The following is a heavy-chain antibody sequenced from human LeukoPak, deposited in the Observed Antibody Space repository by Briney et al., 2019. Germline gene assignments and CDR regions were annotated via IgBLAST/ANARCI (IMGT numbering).Heavy chain of an antibody. D-gene: IGHD3-10*01. CDR2: IYSDGRT. J-gene: IGHJ4*02. Sequence: GGSLRLSCAASGFTVSSNYMSWVRQAPGKGLEWVSVIYSDGRTYYADSVKGRFTLSRDYPESTLYLQMNSLRAEDTAVYYCAKARGLSWPNYWGQGTLVTVSS. CDR3: AKARGLSWPNY. V-gene: IGHV3-53*05. CDR1: GFTVSSNY.